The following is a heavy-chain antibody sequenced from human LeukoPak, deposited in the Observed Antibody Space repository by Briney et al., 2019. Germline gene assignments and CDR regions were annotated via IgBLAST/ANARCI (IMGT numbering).Heavy chain of an antibody. D-gene: IGHD1-26*01. CDR1: GYTFTSYG. CDR3: AKRRLQLGAKDAFDI. J-gene: IGHJ3*02. Sequence: GASVKVSCKASGYTFTSYGISWVRQATGQGLEWMGWMNPNSGNTGYAQKFQGRVTMTRNTSISTAYMEPSSLRSEDTAVYYCAKRRLQLGAKDAFDIWGQGTMATVSS. CDR2: MNPNSGNT. V-gene: IGHV1-8*02.